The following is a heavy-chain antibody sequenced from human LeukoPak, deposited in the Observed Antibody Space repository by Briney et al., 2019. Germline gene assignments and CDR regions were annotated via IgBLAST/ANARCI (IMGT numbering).Heavy chain of an antibody. CDR1: GFTFSSYG. CDR2: IWYDGSNK. CDR3: ARDMFASDGYNFPHY. J-gene: IGHJ4*02. Sequence: GGSLGLSCAASGFTFSSYGMHWVRQAPGKGLEWVAVIWYDGSNKYYADSVKGRFTISRDNSKNTLYLQMNSLRAEDTAVYYCARDMFASDGYNFPHYWGQGTLVTVSS. D-gene: IGHD5-24*01. V-gene: IGHV3-33*01.